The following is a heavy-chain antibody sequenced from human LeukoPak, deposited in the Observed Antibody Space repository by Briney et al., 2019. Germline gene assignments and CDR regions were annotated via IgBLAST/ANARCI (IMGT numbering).Heavy chain of an antibody. J-gene: IGHJ5*02. CDR1: GGSISSGGYY. CDR2: IYWNDDK. Sequence: IPSQTLSLTCTVSGGSISSGGYYWSWIRQPPGKALEWLALIYWNDDKRYSPSLKSRLTITKDTSKNQVVLTMTNMDPVDTATYYCAHSYYDFWSGYYTPPNWFDPWGQGTLVTVSS. D-gene: IGHD3-3*01. V-gene: IGHV2-5*01. CDR3: AHSYYDFWSGYYTPPNWFDP.